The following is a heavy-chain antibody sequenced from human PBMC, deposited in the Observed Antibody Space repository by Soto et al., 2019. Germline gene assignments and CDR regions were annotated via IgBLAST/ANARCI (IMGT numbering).Heavy chain of an antibody. J-gene: IGHJ3*02. CDR3: ARDYYGSAGDAFDI. CDR1: GGSISSGGYS. CDR2: IYHSGST. D-gene: IGHD3-10*01. Sequence: TLSLTCAVSGGSISSGGYSWSWIRQPPGKGLEWIGYIYHSGSTYYNPSLKSRVTISVDRSKNQFSLKLSSVTAADTAVYYCARDYYGSAGDAFDIWGQGTMVTVSS. V-gene: IGHV4-30-2*01.